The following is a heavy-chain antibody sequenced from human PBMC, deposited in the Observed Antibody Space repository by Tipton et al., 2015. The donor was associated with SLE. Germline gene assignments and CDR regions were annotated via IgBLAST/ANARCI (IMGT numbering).Heavy chain of an antibody. D-gene: IGHD2-15*01. J-gene: IGHJ4*02. CDR2: INPDASEK. Sequence: SLRLSCADSGLLFRTYWMSWVRLAPGKGLEWVANINPDASEKYYADSVKGRFTISRDNAKNSLYLQMNSLRADDTAVFYCGVVAAAQVDYWGQGTLVTVSS. V-gene: IGHV3-7*03. CDR1: GLLFRTYW. CDR3: GVVAAAQVDY.